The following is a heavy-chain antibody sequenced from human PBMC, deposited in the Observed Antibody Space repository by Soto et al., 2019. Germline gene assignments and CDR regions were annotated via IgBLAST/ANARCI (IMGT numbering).Heavy chain of an antibody. Sequence: SETLSLTCTVSGGSISSYYWSWIRQPPGKGLKWIGYIYYSGSPNYNPSIKSRVNISVDTSKNQFSPKMSSVTAADTAVYYCARGRIQLWYPFDYWGQGTLVTVSS. CDR2: IYYSGSP. CDR3: ARGRIQLWYPFDY. J-gene: IGHJ4*02. CDR1: GGSISSYY. D-gene: IGHD5-18*01. V-gene: IGHV4-59*01.